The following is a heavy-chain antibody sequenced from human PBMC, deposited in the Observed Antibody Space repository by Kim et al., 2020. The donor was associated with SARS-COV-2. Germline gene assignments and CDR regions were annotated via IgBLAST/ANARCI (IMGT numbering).Heavy chain of an antibody. CDR3: TTHYDFWSGYYFSDI. D-gene: IGHD3-3*01. CDR1: GFTFSNAW. CDR2: IKSKTDGGTT. V-gene: IGHV3-15*01. J-gene: IGHJ3*02. Sequence: GGSLRLSCVASGFTFSNAWMSWVRQAPGKGLEWVGRIKSKTDGGTTDYAAPVKGRFTISRDDSKNTLYLQMNSLKTEDTAVYYCTTHYDFWSGYYFSDIWGQGTMVTVSS.